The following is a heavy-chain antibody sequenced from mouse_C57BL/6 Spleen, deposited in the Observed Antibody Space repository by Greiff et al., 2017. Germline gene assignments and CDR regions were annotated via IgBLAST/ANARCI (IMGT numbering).Heavy chain of an antibody. CDR1: GYTFTSYW. V-gene: IGHV1-74*01. CDR2: IHPSDSDT. J-gene: IGHJ2*01. Sequence: VQLQQPGAELVKPGASVKVSCKASGYTFTSYWLHWVKQRPGQGLEWIGRIHPSDSDTNYNQKFKGKATLTVDKSSSTAYMQLSSLTSEDSAVYYCAIEITTVVATSDYWGQGTTLTVSS. CDR3: AIEITTVVATSDY. D-gene: IGHD1-1*01.